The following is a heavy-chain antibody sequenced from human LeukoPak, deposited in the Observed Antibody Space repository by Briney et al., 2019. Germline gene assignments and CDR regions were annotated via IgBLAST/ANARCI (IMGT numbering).Heavy chain of an antibody. CDR2: ISAYNGNT. CDR1: GYTFTSYG. D-gene: IGHD1-26*01. CDR3: ARDTIPLLGGWFDP. V-gene: IGHV1-18*01. J-gene: IGHJ5*02. Sequence: SSVKVSCKASGYTFTSYGISWVRQAPGQGLEWMGWISAYNGNTNYAQKLQGRVTMTTDTSTSTAYMELRSLRSDDTAVYYCARDTIPLLGGWFDPWGQGTLVTVSS.